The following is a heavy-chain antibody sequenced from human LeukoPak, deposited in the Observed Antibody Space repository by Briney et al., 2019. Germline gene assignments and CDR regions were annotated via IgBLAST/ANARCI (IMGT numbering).Heavy chain of an antibody. CDR2: INPNSGGT. V-gene: IGHV1-2*02. D-gene: IGHD1-26*01. CDR3: ARDPNSGSYPPMGDAFDI. Sequence: ASVKVSCKASGYTFTGYYMHWVRQAPGQGLEWMGWINPNSGGTNYAQKFQGRVTMTRGTSISTAYMELSRLRSDDTAVYYCARDPNSGSYPPMGDAFDIWGQGTMVTVSS. CDR1: GYTFTGYY. J-gene: IGHJ3*02.